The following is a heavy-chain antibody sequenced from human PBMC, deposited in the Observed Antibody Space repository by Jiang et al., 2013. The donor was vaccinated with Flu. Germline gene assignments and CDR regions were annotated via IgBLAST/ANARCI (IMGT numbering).Heavy chain of an antibody. V-gene: IGHV4-34*01. CDR2: VTHSGST. CDR3: ARGGAGEMATGLDF. J-gene: IGHJ4*02. D-gene: IGHD5-24*01. Sequence: LLKPSETLSLTCAVYGGSFSGYFWTWIRQPPGKGLEWIGEVTHSGSTNYNPSLKSRVTISVDTTKNQFSLKMTSVTAADTAVYYCARGGAGEMATGLDFWGQGTLV. CDR1: GGSFSGYF.